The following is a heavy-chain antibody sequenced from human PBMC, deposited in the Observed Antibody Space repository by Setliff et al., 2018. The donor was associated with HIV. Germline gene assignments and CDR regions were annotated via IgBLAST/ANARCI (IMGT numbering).Heavy chain of an antibody. J-gene: IGHJ6*03. CDR1: GDSISSYY. CDR2: IYTSGST. V-gene: IGHV4-4*08. Sequence: SETLSLTCTVSGDSISSYYWSWIRQPPGKGLEWIGYIYTSGSTNYNPSLKSRVTISVDTSKNQFSLKLSSVTAADTAVYYCAREDGTKYYYYYYMDVWGKGTTVTVSS. CDR3: AREDGTKYYYYYYMDV. D-gene: IGHD1-7*01.